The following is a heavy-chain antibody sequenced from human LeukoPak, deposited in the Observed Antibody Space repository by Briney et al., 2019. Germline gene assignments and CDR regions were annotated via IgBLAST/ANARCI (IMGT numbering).Heavy chain of an antibody. D-gene: IGHD5-24*01. CDR3: ARDSTSGRNGYSFDY. CDR2: IYGGGST. Sequence: GGSLRLSCAASGFTVNSNYMTWVRQAPGKGLEWVSVIYGGGSTFYADSVRGRFTISRDDSKNTLFLQMDSLRAEDTAVYYCARDSTSGRNGYSFDYWGQGTLVTVSS. J-gene: IGHJ4*02. V-gene: IGHV3-66*01. CDR1: GFTVNSNY.